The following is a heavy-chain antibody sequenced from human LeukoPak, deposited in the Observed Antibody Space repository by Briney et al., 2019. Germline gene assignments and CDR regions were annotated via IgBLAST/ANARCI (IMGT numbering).Heavy chain of an antibody. Sequence: KTSETLSLTCTVSGGSISSSSYYWSWIRQTAGKGLEWIGLIHSSGSTTYNPSLKSRVTMSIDTSKNQFSLNLRSVTAADTAVYYCVAGLFRINVVRGPTTFDYWGQGTLVTVSS. CDR3: VAGLFRINVVRGPTTFDY. V-gene: IGHV4-61*02. CDR2: IHSSGST. J-gene: IGHJ4*02. CDR1: GGSISSSSYY. D-gene: IGHD3-10*01.